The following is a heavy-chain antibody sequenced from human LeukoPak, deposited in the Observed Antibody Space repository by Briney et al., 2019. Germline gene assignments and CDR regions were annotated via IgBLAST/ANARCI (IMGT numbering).Heavy chain of an antibody. D-gene: IGHD3-9*01. CDR1: GFSLTTTGVG. Sequence: SGPTLVKPTQTLTLTCTFSGFSLTTTGVGVGWIRQPPGKALEWFALIYWDDDKYYSTSLKTRLTITKDTSRNQVLLTMTNMDPVDTATYFCAHKVLRTDWPRTYFFDYWGQGTLVTVSS. CDR2: IYWDDDK. CDR3: AHKVLRTDWPRTYFFDY. V-gene: IGHV2-5*02. J-gene: IGHJ4*02.